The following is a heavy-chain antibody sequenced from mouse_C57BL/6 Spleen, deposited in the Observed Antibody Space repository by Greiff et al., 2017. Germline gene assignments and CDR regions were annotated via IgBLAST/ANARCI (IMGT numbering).Heavy chain of an antibody. V-gene: IGHV1-42*01. CDR1: GYSFTGYY. Sequence: VQLQQSGPELVKPGASVKISCKASGYSFTGYYMNWVKQSPEKSLEWIGEINPSTGGTTYNQKFKAKATLTVDKSSSTAYMQLKSLTSEDSAVYYCARNLYGRSLDYWGQGTTLTVSS. D-gene: IGHD1-1*01. J-gene: IGHJ2*01. CDR2: INPSTGGT. CDR3: ARNLYGRSLDY.